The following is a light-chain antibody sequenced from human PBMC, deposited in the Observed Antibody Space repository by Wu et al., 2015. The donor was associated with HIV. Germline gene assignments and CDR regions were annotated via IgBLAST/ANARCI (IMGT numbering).Light chain of an antibody. CDR3: QESSSIPPA. V-gene: IGKV1-39*01. J-gene: IGKJ5*01. Sequence: DIQMTQSPSSLSASVGDRVTITCRASQSISSYLNWYQQKPGKAPKLLIYAASSLQSGVPSRFSGSGSGTDFTLTISSLQPEDFATYFCQESSSIPPAFGQGTRVDNK. CDR2: AAS. CDR1: QSISSY.